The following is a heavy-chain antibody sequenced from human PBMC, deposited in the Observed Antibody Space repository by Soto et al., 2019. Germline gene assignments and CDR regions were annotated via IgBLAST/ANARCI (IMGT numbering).Heavy chain of an antibody. CDR2: IYYSGST. V-gene: IGHV4-59*01. CDR1: GGSISSYY. D-gene: IGHD5-12*01. Sequence: QVQLQESGPGLVKPSETLSLTCTVSGGSISSYYWSWIRQPPGKGLEWIGYIYYSGSTNYNPSLKSRGTISVDTSKNQFSLKLSPVTAADTAVYYCARTTRDGYNPLDYWGQGTLVTVSS. CDR3: ARTTRDGYNPLDY. J-gene: IGHJ4*02.